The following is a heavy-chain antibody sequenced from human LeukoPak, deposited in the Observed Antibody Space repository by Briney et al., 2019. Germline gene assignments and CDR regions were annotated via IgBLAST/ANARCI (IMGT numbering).Heavy chain of an antibody. Sequence: GGSLRLSCAASGFTFSSYGMHWVRQAPGKGLEWVAFIRYDGSNKYYADSVKGRFTISRDNSKNTLYLQMNSLRAEDTAVYYCAKVSCSSTSCYSRGYYYYYMDVWGKGTTVTVSS. CDR1: GFTFSSYG. CDR3: AKVSCSSTSCYSRGYYYYYMDV. J-gene: IGHJ6*03. V-gene: IGHV3-30*02. CDR2: IRYDGSNK. D-gene: IGHD2-2*01.